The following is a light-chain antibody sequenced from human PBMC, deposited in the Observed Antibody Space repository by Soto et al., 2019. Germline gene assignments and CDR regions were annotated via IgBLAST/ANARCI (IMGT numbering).Light chain of an antibody. Sequence: EIVLTQSPAPLSLSPGARATLSCRASQSVSSYLAWYQQKPGQAPRLRIYEASNRATGIPARFSGSGSGTDFTLTIRSLEPEDFAVYYCQQRSNWLTFGGGTKVEIK. V-gene: IGKV3-11*01. J-gene: IGKJ4*01. CDR3: QQRSNWLT. CDR2: EAS. CDR1: QSVSSY.